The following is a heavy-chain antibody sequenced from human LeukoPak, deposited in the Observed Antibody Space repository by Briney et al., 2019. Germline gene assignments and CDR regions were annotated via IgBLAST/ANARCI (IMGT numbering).Heavy chain of an antibody. CDR3: AGSDFWSGDAAFDY. CDR2: IYYSGST. Sequence: PSETLSLTCTVSGGSISSSSYYWGWIRQPPGKGLEWIGSIYYSGSTYYNPSLKSRVTISVDTSKNQFSPKLSSVTAADTAVYYCAGSDFWSGDAAFDYWGQGTLVTVSS. V-gene: IGHV4-39*01. CDR1: GGSISSSSYY. J-gene: IGHJ4*02. D-gene: IGHD3-3*01.